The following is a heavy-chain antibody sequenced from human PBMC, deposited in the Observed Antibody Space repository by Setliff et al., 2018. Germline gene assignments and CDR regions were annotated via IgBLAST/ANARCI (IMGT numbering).Heavy chain of an antibody. Sequence: SETLSLTCTVSGYSLGNAYYWSWIRQSPGKGLEWIGEINHRGNTNYNPSLKSRVTISMDTSKNQFSLKVSSVTAADTAVYYCARSFSRREKFLLDYWGQGALVTVSS. V-gene: IGHV4-34*01. CDR3: ARSFSRREKFLLDY. CDR1: GYSLGNAYY. CDR2: INHRGNT. J-gene: IGHJ4*02.